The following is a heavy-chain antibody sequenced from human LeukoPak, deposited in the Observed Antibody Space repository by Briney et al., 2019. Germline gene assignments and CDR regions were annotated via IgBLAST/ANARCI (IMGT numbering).Heavy chain of an antibody. Sequence: GGSLRLSCAASGFTFSTSAMNWVRQAPGKGLEWVAVISYDGSSKYYADSVKGRFTISRDNSKNTLYLQMNSLRAEDTAVYYCAGKNPVAGTVFWGQGTLVTVSS. J-gene: IGHJ4*02. CDR1: GFTFSTSA. V-gene: IGHV3-30-3*01. CDR2: ISYDGSSK. CDR3: AGKNPVAGTVF. D-gene: IGHD6-19*01.